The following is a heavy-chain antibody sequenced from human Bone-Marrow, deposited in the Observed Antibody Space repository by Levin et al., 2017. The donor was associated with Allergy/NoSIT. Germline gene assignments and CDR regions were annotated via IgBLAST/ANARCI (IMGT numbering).Heavy chain of an antibody. Sequence: PGESLKISCAASGFTFSNYDMHWVRQVAGTGLEWVSSIGTIYDTFYSGSVKGRFTISRENAKNSLYLQMNDLRAGDTAVYYCARQRKMAAGVNYYYYGMDVWGQGTTVTVSS. J-gene: IGHJ6*02. V-gene: IGHV3-13*01. CDR1: GFTFSNYD. CDR2: IGTIYDT. CDR3: ARQRKMAAGVNYYYYGMDV. D-gene: IGHD6-13*01.